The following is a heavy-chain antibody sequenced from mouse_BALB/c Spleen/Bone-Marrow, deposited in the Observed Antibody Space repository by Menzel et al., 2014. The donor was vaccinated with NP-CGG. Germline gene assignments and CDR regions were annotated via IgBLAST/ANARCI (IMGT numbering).Heavy chain of an antibody. CDR3: TRQRNWDHYAMDY. D-gene: IGHD4-1*01. V-gene: IGHV5-6*01. J-gene: IGHJ4*01. Sequence: VQLVESGGDLVKPGGSLKLSCAASGFTFSTYGMSWVRQTPDKRLEWVATISSGGGYTYYPDSVKGRFTISRDNANNPLCLQMSSLKSEDTAMYYCTRQRNWDHYAMDYWGQGTSVTVSS. CDR1: GFTFSTYG. CDR2: ISSGGGYT.